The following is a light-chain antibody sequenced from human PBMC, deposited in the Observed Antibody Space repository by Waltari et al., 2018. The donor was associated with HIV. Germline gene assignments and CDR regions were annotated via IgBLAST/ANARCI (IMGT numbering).Light chain of an antibody. CDR1: QSVLYSSNNKNY. V-gene: IGKV4-1*01. CDR2: WAS. CDR3: QQYYSTPYT. Sequence: DIVMTQSPDSLAVSLGERPTINCKPSQSVLYSSNNKNYLAWYQQKPGQPPKLLIYWASARESGVPDRFSGSGSGTDFTLTISSLQAEDVAIYYCQQYYSTPYTFGQGTKLEIK. J-gene: IGKJ2*01.